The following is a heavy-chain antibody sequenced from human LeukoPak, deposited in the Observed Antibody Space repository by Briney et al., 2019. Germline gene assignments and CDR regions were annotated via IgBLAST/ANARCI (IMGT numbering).Heavy chain of an antibody. J-gene: IGHJ5*02. CDR1: GDSVSSGVYY. CDR3: ARAALRMPGMVRFDP. D-gene: IGHD3-10*01. CDR2: IYHTGTN. V-gene: IGHV4-30-2*01. Sequence: SQTLSLTCTVSGDSVSSGVYYWSWIRQPPGKGLEWFGYIYHTGTNYYNPSLKSRVTMSIDRSKNQFSLELSSVTAADTAVYYCARAALRMPGMVRFDPWGQGTLVTVSS.